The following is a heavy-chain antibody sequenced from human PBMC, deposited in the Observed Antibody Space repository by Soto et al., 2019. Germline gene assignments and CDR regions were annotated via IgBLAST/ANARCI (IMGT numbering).Heavy chain of an antibody. J-gene: IGHJ1*01. CDR2: INPSGGST. Sequence: GPSVNVSCKAAGYTLTHDHVYWVRQPAGRRLEWLGMINPSGGSTTYEHNLQGRVTKTRDTSTNTVYMELSSLRSEDTAVYYCAREAINSSGYSRYFQHWGQGTLVTVSS. CDR1: GYTLTHDH. V-gene: IGHV1-46*01. CDR3: AREAINSSGYSRYFQH. D-gene: IGHD3-22*01.